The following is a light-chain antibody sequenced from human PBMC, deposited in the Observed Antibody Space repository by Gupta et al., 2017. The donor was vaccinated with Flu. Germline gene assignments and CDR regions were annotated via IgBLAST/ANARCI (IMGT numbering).Light chain of an antibody. CDR2: AAS. V-gene: IGKV1-9*01. J-gene: IGKJ1*01. CDR3: QQLDSFSWT. CDR1: QGISSY. Sequence: DIQLTQSPSFLSASVGDRVTITCRASQGISSYLAWYQQKSGKAPKLLISAASTLQSGVPSRFSGSGYGTEFTLTISSLQPEDFATYYCQQLDSFSWTFGQGTKVEIK.